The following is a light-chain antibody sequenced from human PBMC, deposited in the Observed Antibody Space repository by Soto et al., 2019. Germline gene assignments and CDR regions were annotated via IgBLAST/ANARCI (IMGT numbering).Light chain of an antibody. CDR2: GAS. V-gene: IGKV3-20*01. Sequence: EIVLTQSPGTLSLSPGERATLSCRASQSVSSSYLAWYQQKPGQAPRLLIYGASSRATGIPDRFSGSGSGTDFTLTISRLESEDFAVYYCQQYGSSPPYTFVQGTMLEIK. J-gene: IGKJ2*01. CDR3: QQYGSSPPYT. CDR1: QSVSSSY.